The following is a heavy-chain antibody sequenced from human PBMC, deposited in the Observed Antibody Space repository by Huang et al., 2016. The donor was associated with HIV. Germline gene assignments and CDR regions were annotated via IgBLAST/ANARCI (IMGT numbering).Heavy chain of an antibody. D-gene: IGHD3-9*01. Sequence: QVQLQESGPGLVKPSQTLSLTCSVSGGSISSGNYYWSWIRQPAGKGLGWIRHIATSVTTIYNSSLKSRVTISVATSKNQFSLKLSSVTAADTAVYYCARLTGYSTFDIWGHGTVVTVSS. CDR2: IATSVTT. CDR1: GGSISSGNYY. CDR3: ARLTGYSTFDI. V-gene: IGHV4-61*09. J-gene: IGHJ3*02.